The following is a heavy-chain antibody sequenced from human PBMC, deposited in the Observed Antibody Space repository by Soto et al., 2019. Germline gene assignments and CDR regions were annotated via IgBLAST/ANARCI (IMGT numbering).Heavy chain of an antibody. Sequence: EVQLLESGGGLVQPGGSLRLSCAASGFTFSSYAMSWVRQAPGKGLEWVSAISGSGGSTYYADSVKGRFTISRDNSKNTLYLQMNSLRAEDTAVYYCAKDLQYFYGSGTECGETDYWGQSSLVTVSS. CDR3: AKDLQYFYGSGTECGETDY. CDR2: ISGSGGST. V-gene: IGHV3-23*01. J-gene: IGHJ4*02. CDR1: GFTFSSYA. D-gene: IGHD3-10*01.